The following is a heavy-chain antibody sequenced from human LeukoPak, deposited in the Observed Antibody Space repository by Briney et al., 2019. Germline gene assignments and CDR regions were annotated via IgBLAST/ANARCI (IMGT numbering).Heavy chain of an antibody. Sequence: ASVKVSCKASGYTFTSYYMHWVRQAPGQGLGWMGIINPSGGSTSYAQKFQGRVTMTRDTSTSTVYMELSSLRSEDTAVYYCARSPTAPDAFDIWGQGTMVTVSS. CDR1: GYTFTSYY. CDR3: ARSPTAPDAFDI. V-gene: IGHV1-46*01. CDR2: INPSGGST. D-gene: IGHD5-18*01. J-gene: IGHJ3*02.